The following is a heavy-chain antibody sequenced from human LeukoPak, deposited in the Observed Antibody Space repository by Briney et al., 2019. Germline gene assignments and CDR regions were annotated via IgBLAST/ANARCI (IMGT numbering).Heavy chain of an antibody. D-gene: IGHD3-22*01. V-gene: IGHV3-21*04. Sequence: GGSLRLSCAASGFTFSSYSMNWVRQAPGKGLEWVSSISSSSSYIYYADSVKGRFTISRDNAKNSLYLQMNSLRAEDTAVYYCARWLTFRSWFDPWGQGTLVTVSS. CDR3: ARWLTFRSWFDP. J-gene: IGHJ5*02. CDR2: ISSSSSYI. CDR1: GFTFSSYS.